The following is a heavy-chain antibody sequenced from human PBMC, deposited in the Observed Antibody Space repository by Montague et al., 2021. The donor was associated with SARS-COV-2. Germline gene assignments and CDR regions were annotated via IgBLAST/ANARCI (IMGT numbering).Heavy chain of an antibody. Sequence: SETLSLTCTVSGGSVNRISSHWVWHRQPPGKGLMYIVSYNYAGGSQHNRSLKSRVTISADTSNDQFSLKLNSATAADPAVYFCARLYGSSFDYWGQGTLVTVSS. CDR2: YNYAGGS. CDR3: ARLYGSSFDY. V-gene: IGHV4-39*01. CDR1: GGSVNRISSH. D-gene: IGHD4-17*01. J-gene: IGHJ4*02.